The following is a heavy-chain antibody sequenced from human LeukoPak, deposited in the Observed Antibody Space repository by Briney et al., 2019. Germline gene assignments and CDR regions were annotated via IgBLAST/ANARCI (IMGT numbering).Heavy chain of an antibody. CDR3: ARDMGTGYCSSPSCYAFDY. Sequence: GGSLRLSCAASGFTFSDYYMSWIRQAPGKGLEWVSYISSSGSIIYYADSVKGRFTISRDNSKNTLYLQMNSLRTEDTAMYYCARDMGTGYCSSPSCYAFDYWGQGTLVTVSS. V-gene: IGHV3-11*04. J-gene: IGHJ4*02. CDR1: GFTFSDYY. D-gene: IGHD2-2*01. CDR2: ISSSGSII.